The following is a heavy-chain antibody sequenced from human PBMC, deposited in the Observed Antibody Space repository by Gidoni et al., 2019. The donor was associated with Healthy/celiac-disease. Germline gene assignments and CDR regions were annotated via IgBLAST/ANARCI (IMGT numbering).Heavy chain of an antibody. CDR2: IKSKTDGGTT. CDR1: GFPFSNAW. V-gene: IGHV3-15*07. D-gene: IGHD3-22*01. Sequence: EVQLVESGGGLVKPGGSLRLSCSASGFPFSNAWMNWVHQDTGKGLEWVGRIKSKTDGGTTDYAAPVKGRFTISRDDSKNTLYLQMNSLKTEDTAVYYCTTDYYDSSGYSGDFQHWGQGTLVTVSS. J-gene: IGHJ1*01. CDR3: TTDYYDSSGYSGDFQH.